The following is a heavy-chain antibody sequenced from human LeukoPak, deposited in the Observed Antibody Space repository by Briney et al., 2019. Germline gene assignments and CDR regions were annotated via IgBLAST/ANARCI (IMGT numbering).Heavy chain of an antibody. Sequence: SETLSLTCAVYGGSFSDYYWSWIRQPPGKGLEWIGEINHSGSTNYNPSLKSRVTISVDTSKNQFSLKLSSVTAADTAVYYCARHGGSGSYYAPWPHYYYYMDVWGKGTTVTISS. CDR1: GGSFSDYY. J-gene: IGHJ6*03. CDR2: INHSGST. CDR3: ARHGGSGSYYAPWPHYYYYMDV. V-gene: IGHV4-34*01. D-gene: IGHD3-10*01.